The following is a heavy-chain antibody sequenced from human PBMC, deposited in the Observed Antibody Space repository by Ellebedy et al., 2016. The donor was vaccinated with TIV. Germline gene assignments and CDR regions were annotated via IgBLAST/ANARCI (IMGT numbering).Heavy chain of an antibody. J-gene: IGHJ4*02. CDR2: ISESGDST. CDR1: GFTFRNYF. V-gene: IGHV3-23*01. CDR3: AKLSWVGYSHG. D-gene: IGHD5-18*01. Sequence: PGGSLRLSCAASGFTFRNYFMSWVRQAPGKGLEWVSGISESGDSTHLADSVKGRFAISRDNSKNTLYLQMNNLRAEDTAVYYCAKLSWVGYSHGWGQGTLVIVSS.